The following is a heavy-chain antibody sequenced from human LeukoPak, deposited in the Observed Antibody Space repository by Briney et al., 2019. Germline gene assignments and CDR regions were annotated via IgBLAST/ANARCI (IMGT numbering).Heavy chain of an antibody. CDR2: IYYSENT. CDR3: ARGGLVGVTPHSHDAFDI. Sequence: SETLSLTCTVSGGSISSYYWSWIRQPPGKGLEWIAYIYYSENTNYNPSLRSRVTISVDTSKNQFSLKLSSVTPADTAVSHCARGGLVGVTPHSHDAFDIWGQGTMVTVSS. V-gene: IGHV4-59*01. D-gene: IGHD1-26*01. J-gene: IGHJ3*02. CDR1: GGSISSYY.